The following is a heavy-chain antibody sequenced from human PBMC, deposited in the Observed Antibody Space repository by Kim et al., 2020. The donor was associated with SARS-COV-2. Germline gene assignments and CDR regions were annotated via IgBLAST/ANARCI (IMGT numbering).Heavy chain of an antibody. CDR1: GYTFTSYA. V-gene: IGHV1-3*01. D-gene: IGHD6-19*01. CDR3: ASRIAVALGFQH. Sequence: ASVKVSCKASGYTFTSYAMHWVRQAPGQRLEWMGWINAGNGNTKYSQKFQGRVTITRDTSASTAYMELSSLRSEDTAVYYCASRIAVALGFQHWGQGALGTVSS. J-gene: IGHJ1*01. CDR2: INAGNGNT.